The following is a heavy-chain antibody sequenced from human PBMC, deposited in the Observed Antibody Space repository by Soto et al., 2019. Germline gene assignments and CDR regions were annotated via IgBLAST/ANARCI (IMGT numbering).Heavy chain of an antibody. Sequence: GGALRLSCAASGFTFSSCAMSWVRQAPGKGLEWVSAISGSGGSTYYADSVKGRFTISRDNSKNTLYLQMNSLRAEDTAVYYCAKHLTIFGVVPASGMDVWGQGTTVTVSS. CDR3: AKHLTIFGVVPASGMDV. D-gene: IGHD3-3*01. CDR1: GFTFSSCA. V-gene: IGHV3-23*01. J-gene: IGHJ6*02. CDR2: ISGSGGST.